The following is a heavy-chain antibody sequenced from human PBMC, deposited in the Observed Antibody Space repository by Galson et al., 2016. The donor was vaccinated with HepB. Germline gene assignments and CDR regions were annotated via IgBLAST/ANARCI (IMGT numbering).Heavy chain of an antibody. CDR3: TYTGYTSGWDYFDY. CDR2: IRNKTYGGTT. V-gene: IGHV3-49*03. D-gene: IGHD6-19*01. J-gene: IGHJ4*02. Sequence: SLRLSCAVSGFTFGDYAMSWFRQAPGKGLKWIGFIRNKTYGGTTEYAASVQGRFTISRDESKSIAYLQMNSLNTDDTAVYYCTYTGYTSGWDYFDYWGQGTLVTVSS. CDR1: GFTFGDYA.